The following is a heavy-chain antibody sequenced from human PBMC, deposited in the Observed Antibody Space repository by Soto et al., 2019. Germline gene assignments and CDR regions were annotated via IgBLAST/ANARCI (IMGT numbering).Heavy chain of an antibody. V-gene: IGHV1-69*01. Sequence: QVQLVQSGAEVKKPGPSVKVSCKASGGTFSSYAISWVRQAPGQGLEWMGGIIPIFGTANYAQKFQGRVTITADESTSTAYMELSSLRSEDTAVYYCARVPYSYSSSWYWFDPWGQGTLVTVSS. D-gene: IGHD6-13*01. CDR2: IIPIFGTA. CDR3: ARVPYSYSSSWYWFDP. CDR1: GGTFSSYA. J-gene: IGHJ5*02.